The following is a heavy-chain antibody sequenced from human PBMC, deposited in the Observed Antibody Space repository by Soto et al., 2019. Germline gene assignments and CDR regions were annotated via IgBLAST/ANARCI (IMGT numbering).Heavy chain of an antibody. D-gene: IGHD1-7*01. CDR1: GFTFSDYY. V-gene: IGHV3-72*01. CDR3: TRSIPGTTSSDY. CDR2: SRDKGNSYST. Sequence: EVQLVESGGGLVQPGGSLRLSCAGSGFTFSDYYIDWVRQAPGKGLEWVGRSRDKGNSYSTDYAASVECRFTVSRDASKSSLYLQMNSLKTEDTALYYCTRSIPGTTSSDYWGQGTLVTVSS. J-gene: IGHJ4*02.